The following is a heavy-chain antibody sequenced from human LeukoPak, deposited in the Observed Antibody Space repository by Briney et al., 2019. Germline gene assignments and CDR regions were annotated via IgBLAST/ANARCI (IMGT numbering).Heavy chain of an antibody. CDR1: GYTFTSYG. V-gene: IGHV1-18*01. D-gene: IGHD6-13*01. CDR2: ISSYNGNT. Sequence: ASVKVSCKASGYTFTSYGISWVRQAPGQGLEWMGWISSYNGNTNYAQKLQGRVTMTTDTSTSTAYMELRSLRSDDTDVYSCARIRLQQLIDYWGQGTMVTVSS. CDR3: ARIRLQQLIDY. J-gene: IGHJ4*02.